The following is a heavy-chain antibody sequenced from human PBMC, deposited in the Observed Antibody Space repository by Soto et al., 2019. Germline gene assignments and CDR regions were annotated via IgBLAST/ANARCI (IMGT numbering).Heavy chain of an antibody. CDR1: GFIFSDYY. J-gene: IGHJ1*01. Sequence: QVQLVESGGGLVKPGGSLRLSCAASGFIFSDYYMTWIRQAPGKGLEWVSYISSSGSTIYYADSVKGRFTVSRDNAKNSLYLQMNSLRADDTAVYYCARGGYCSSTSCYPQYSQHWGQGTLGTVSS. CDR2: ISSSGSTI. CDR3: ARGGYCSSTSCYPQYSQH. D-gene: IGHD2-2*01. V-gene: IGHV3-11*01.